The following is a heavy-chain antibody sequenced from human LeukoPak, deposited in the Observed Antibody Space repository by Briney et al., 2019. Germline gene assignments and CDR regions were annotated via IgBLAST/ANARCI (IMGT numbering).Heavy chain of an antibody. CDR2: ISYDGSNK. CDR1: GFTFSSYG. Sequence: GGSLRLSCAASGFTFSSYGMHWVRQAPGKGLEWVAVISYDGSNKHYADSVKGRFTISRDNSKSTLYLQMNSLRAEDTAVYYCAKSAGYWGQGTLVTVSS. D-gene: IGHD6-25*01. CDR3: AKSAGY. V-gene: IGHV3-30*18. J-gene: IGHJ4*02.